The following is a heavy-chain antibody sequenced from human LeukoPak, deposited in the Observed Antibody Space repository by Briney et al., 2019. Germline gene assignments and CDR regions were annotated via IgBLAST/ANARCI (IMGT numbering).Heavy chain of an antibody. CDR3: ARGGHSSSLFDY. V-gene: IGHV1-8*01. J-gene: IGHJ4*02. D-gene: IGHD6-6*01. CDR2: MNPNSGNT. CDR1: GYTFTSYD. Sequence: ASVKVSCKASGYTFTSYDINWVQQATGQGLEWMGWMNPNSGNTGYAQKFQGRVTMTRNTSISTAYMELSSLRSEDTAVYYCARGGHSSSLFDYWGQGTLVTVSS.